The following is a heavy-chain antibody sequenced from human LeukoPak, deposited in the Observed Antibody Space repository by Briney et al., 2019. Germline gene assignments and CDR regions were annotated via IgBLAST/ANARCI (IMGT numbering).Heavy chain of an antibody. D-gene: IGHD3-22*01. V-gene: IGHV1-8*01. CDR2: MNPNSGNT. CDR3: ARGYYYDSSVAYFQH. Sequence: GASVKVSCKASGYTFTSYDINWVRQATGQGLEWMGWMNPNSGNTGYAQKLQGRVTMTTDTSTSTAYMELRSLRSDDTAVYYCARGYYYDSSVAYFQHWGQGTLVTVSS. J-gene: IGHJ1*01. CDR1: GYTFTSYD.